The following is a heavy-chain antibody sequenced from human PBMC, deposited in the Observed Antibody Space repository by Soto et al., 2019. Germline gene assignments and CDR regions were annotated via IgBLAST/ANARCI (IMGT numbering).Heavy chain of an antibody. Sequence: QLHLVHSGAVVKKPGASVTVSCSASGYPVTAYYMHWVRQAPGRGLEWMGGINPATGAAKYTQTFQGRVTMTRDTSTSTVFMELSGLTSEDTAVFYCARGGGVGVAGSAAFDMWSQGTVVTVSS. CDR2: INPATGAA. CDR3: ARGGGVGVAGSAAFDM. J-gene: IGHJ3*02. V-gene: IGHV1-2*02. CDR1: GYPVTAYY. D-gene: IGHD3-3*01.